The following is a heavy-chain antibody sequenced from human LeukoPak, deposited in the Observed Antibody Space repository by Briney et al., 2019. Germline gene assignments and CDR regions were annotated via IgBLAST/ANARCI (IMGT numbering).Heavy chain of an antibody. V-gene: IGHV3-20*04. CDR1: GFTFDNYG. D-gene: IGHD2-21*02. CDR2: LNWSGRST. J-gene: IGHJ6*03. Sequence: PGGSLRLSCVASGFTFDNYGMRWVRQAPGKGLEWVSGLNWSGRSTGYADSVKGRFTISRDNAKNYLYLQMNSLRAEDTALYYCARLAYCGGDCYSGDYYYYMDVWGKGTTVSVSS. CDR3: ARLAYCGGDCYSGDYYYYMDV.